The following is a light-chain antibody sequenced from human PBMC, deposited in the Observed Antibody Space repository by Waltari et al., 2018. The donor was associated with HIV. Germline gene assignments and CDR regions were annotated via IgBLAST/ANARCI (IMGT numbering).Light chain of an antibody. CDR2: SDI. CDR1: RSNIGDGYF. V-gene: IGLV1-40*01. J-gene: IGLJ2*01. Sequence: QSALTQPTSVSGAPGHRVTIPFTWNRSNIGDGYFLHRYQHLPGTAPKLLVYSDITRPSGVPDRFSGSKSGTSASLVITGLQAEDEADYYCQSYDSSLRASVFGGGTKLTVL. CDR3: QSYDSSLRASV.